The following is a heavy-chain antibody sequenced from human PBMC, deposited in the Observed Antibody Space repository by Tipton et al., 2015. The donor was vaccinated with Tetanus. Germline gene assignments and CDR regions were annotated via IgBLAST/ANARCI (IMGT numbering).Heavy chain of an antibody. CDR2: MKQDGREI. CDR3: VRGGVMYADY. J-gene: IGHJ4*02. CDR1: GLCFSSYT. Sequence: SLRLSCAASGLCFSSYTMSWVRQASGKGLAWVATMKQDGREIKYVDSVTGRFTISRDNAKNSLYLQLNSLRAEDTAVYYCVRGGVMYADYWGQGTLVTVSS. V-gene: IGHV3-7*03. D-gene: IGHD2-8*02.